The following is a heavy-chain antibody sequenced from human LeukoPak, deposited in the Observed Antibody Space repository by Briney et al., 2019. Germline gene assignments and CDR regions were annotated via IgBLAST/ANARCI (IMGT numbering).Heavy chain of an antibody. CDR1: GGSICSDY. J-gene: IGHJ6*02. CDR3: AREASRAPAGNQYYYYGMDV. V-gene: IGHV4-4*07. CDR2: IYASGST. Sequence: NPSETLSLTCTVSGGSICSDYWSWIRQPAGMGLEWIGRIYASGSTTYNPSLKSRVTMSVDTSKNQFSLKLTSVTAADTAVYYCAREASRAPAGNQYYYYGMDVWGQGTTVTVSS. D-gene: IGHD6-13*01.